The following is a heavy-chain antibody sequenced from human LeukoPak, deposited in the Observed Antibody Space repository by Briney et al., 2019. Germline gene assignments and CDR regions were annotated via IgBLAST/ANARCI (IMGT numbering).Heavy chain of an antibody. V-gene: IGHV3-30-3*01. CDR1: GFTFSSNA. Sequence: PGGSLRLSCAGSGFTFSSNAMQWVRQAPGKGLEWVAFISSDGNYKHYPDSVKGRFTISRDNSKNALYLQMNSLRPEDTAVYYCVRFKSKTTAGMPFDFWGQGTLVTVSS. CDR3: VRFKSKTTAGMPFDF. J-gene: IGHJ4*02. CDR2: ISSDGNYK. D-gene: IGHD1-1*01.